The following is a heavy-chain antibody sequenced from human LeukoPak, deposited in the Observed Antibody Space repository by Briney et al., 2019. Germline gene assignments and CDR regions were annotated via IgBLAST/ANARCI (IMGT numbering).Heavy chain of an antibody. V-gene: IGHV1-46*01. Sequence: ASVKVSCKASVYTFTSYYIHWVRQAPGQGLEWMGRINPSGGTTSYAQKFQGRVAMTRDTSTSTVYMELSSLRSEDTAVYYCARSPGYDTSGYSEVDYWGQGTLVTVSS. CDR1: VYTFTSYY. D-gene: IGHD3-22*01. CDR3: ARSPGYDTSGYSEVDY. CDR2: INPSGGTT. J-gene: IGHJ4*02.